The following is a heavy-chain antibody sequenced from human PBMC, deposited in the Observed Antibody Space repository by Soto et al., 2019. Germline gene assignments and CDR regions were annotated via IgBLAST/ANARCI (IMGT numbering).Heavy chain of an antibody. V-gene: IGHV3-30*18. CDR2: ISYDGSNK. Sequence: GGALRLSFTSSGVTFSSYGMHWVRQAPGKGLEWVAVISYDGSNKYYADSVKGRFTISRDNSKNTLYLQMNSLRAEDTAVYYCAKDLEGGSYFDYWGQGTLVTVSS. CDR3: AKDLEGGSYFDY. D-gene: IGHD1-1*01. CDR1: GVTFSSYG. J-gene: IGHJ4*02.